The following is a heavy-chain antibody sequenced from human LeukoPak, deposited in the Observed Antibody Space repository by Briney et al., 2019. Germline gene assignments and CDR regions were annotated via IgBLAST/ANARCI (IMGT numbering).Heavy chain of an antibody. V-gene: IGHV4-34*01. D-gene: IGHD3-22*01. CDR3: ARGLQGITMIRRGWFDP. J-gene: IGHJ5*02. CDR2: INHSGST. CDR1: GGSFSGYY. Sequence: SETLSLTCAVYGGSFSGYYWSWIRQPPGKGLEWIGEINHSGSTNYNPSLKSRVTISVDTSKTQFSLKLSSVTAADTAVYYCARGLQGITMIRRGWFDPWGQGTLVTVSS.